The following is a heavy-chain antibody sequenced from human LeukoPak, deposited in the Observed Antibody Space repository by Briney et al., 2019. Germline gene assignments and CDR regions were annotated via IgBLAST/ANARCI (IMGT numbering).Heavy chain of an antibody. CDR3: ARVGSGSGSYYGGYFDY. Sequence: GGSLRLSCAASGFTFSSYSMNWVRQAPGKGLEWVSYISSSSSTIYYADSVKGRFTVSRDNAKNSLYLQMNSLRAEDTAVYYCARVGSGSGSYYGGYFDYWGQGTLVTVSS. D-gene: IGHD3-10*01. V-gene: IGHV3-48*04. CDR2: ISSSSSTI. CDR1: GFTFSSYS. J-gene: IGHJ4*02.